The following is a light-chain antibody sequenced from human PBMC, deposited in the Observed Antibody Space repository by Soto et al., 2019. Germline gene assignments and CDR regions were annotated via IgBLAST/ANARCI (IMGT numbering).Light chain of an antibody. Sequence: DIQMTHSPSSLSASVEERVIITCRASHSISNYLAWFQQKPGKVPKLLIYAAATLQSGVPSRFSGSGSGTEFTLTISSLQPEDVATYYCQKYNIAPRTFGQGTKVDIK. CDR2: AAA. V-gene: IGKV1-27*01. CDR1: HSISNY. J-gene: IGKJ1*01. CDR3: QKYNIAPRT.